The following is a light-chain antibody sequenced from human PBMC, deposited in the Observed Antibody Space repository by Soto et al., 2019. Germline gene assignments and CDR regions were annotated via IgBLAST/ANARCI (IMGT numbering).Light chain of an antibody. CDR1: QSVTSS. CDR2: DVS. V-gene: IGKV3-11*01. J-gene: IGKJ4*01. CDR3: QQRTTWPT. Sequence: EIVLTQSPATLSLSPGDTATLSCRASQSVTSSLAWFQQKHGQAPRLLIYDVSSRATAIAARFSGRGSGTDFIPTISMLEHEYFAVYYCQQRTTWPTFGGGTKVEIK.